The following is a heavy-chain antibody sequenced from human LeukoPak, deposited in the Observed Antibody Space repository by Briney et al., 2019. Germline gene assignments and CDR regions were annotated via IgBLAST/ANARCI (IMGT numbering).Heavy chain of an antibody. Sequence: GGSLRLSCSASGFTFSSYAMHWVRQAPGKGLEYVSAISSNGGSTYYADSVKSRFTISRDNSKNTLYLQMSSLRAEDTAVFYCVGYYDRGGYTPPAFDYWGQGTLVTVSS. D-gene: IGHD3-22*01. CDR3: VGYYDRGGYTPPAFDY. J-gene: IGHJ4*02. CDR2: ISSNGGST. V-gene: IGHV3-64D*09. CDR1: GFTFSSYA.